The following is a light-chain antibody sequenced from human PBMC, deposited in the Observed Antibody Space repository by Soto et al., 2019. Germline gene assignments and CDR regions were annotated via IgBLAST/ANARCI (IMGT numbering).Light chain of an antibody. Sequence: QSALTQPASVSGSPGQSITISCTGTSSDVGGDNYVSWYQQHPGRAPKLMIYEVSNRPSGVSNRFSGSMSGTTASLTISGLQTEEDDEYYCTSYTRSSTYVFGTGTKLTVL. CDR1: SSDVGGDNY. V-gene: IGLV2-14*01. CDR2: EVS. J-gene: IGLJ1*01. CDR3: TSYTRSSTYV.